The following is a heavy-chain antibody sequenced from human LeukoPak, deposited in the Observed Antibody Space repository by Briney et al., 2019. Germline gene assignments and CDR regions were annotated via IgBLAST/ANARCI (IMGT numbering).Heavy chain of an antibody. Sequence: SETLSLTCTVSGGSISPYYWSWIRQPPGKGLEWIGYFFYSGSTNYNPSLKSRVTISVDTSQNQFSLKLSSVTAADTAVYYCARDGYSGSDALWGQGTLVTVSS. CDR3: ARDGYSGSDAL. J-gene: IGHJ4*02. CDR1: GGSISPYY. V-gene: IGHV4-59*01. CDR2: FFYSGST. D-gene: IGHD5-12*01.